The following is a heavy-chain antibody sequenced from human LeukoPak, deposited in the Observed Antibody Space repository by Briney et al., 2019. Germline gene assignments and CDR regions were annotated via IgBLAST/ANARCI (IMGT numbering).Heavy chain of an antibody. CDR1: GGSISSGSYY. J-gene: IGHJ4*02. Sequence: PSQTLSLTCTVSGGSISSGSYYWSWIRQPAGKGLEWIGRIYTSGSTNYNPSLKSRVTMSVDTSKNQFSLKLSSVTAADTAVYYCARGPIAAAGGFDYWGQGTLVTVSS. D-gene: IGHD6-13*01. CDR2: IYTSGST. CDR3: ARGPIAAAGGFDY. V-gene: IGHV4-61*02.